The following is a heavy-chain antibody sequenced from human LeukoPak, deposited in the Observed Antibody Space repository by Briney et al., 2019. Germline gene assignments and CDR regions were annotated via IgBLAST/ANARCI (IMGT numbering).Heavy chain of an antibody. V-gene: IGHV3-7*01. J-gene: IGHJ6*02. Sequence: GGSLRLSCAASGFTFSSYWMSWVRQAPGKGLEWVANIKQDGSEKYYVDSVKGRFTISRDNAKNSLYLQMNSLRAEDTAVYYCAKGTYSSGWGRNYYYGMDVWGQGTTVTVSS. CDR3: AKGTYSSGWGRNYYYGMDV. CDR1: GFTFSSYW. D-gene: IGHD6-19*01. CDR2: IKQDGSEK.